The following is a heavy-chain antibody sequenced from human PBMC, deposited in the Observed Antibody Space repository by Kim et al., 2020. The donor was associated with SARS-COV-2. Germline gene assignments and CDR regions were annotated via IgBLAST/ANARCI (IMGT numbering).Heavy chain of an antibody. CDR2: INSDGSRK. Sequence: GGSLRLSCAASGFTFSNYWMHWVRQAPGKGLVWVSHINSDGSRKTYADSVKGRFTVSRDNAKNTLYLQMNSLRAEDTAMYYCASRIYTSFDSWGQGTLVTVSS. CDR3: ASRIYTSFDS. CDR1: GFTFSNYW. J-gene: IGHJ4*02. V-gene: IGHV3-74*01.